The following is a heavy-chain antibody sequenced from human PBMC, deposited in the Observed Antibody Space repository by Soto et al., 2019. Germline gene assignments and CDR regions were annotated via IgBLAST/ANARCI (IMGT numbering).Heavy chain of an antibody. CDR1: GGSFSDYI. CDR3: ARQPRILTGYSGHFDY. J-gene: IGHJ4*02. Sequence: SETLSLTCDVYGGSFSDYISTLIRQTPGKGLQRIGQINHSGSTYYNPSLKSRVTISVDTSKNQFSLKLSSVTAADTAVYYCARQPRILTGYSGHFDYWGQGTLVTVSS. D-gene: IGHD3-9*01. V-gene: IGHV4-34*01. CDR2: INHSGST.